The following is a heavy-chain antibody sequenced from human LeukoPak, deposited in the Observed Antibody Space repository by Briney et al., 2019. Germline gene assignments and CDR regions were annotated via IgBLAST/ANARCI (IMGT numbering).Heavy chain of an antibody. V-gene: IGHV1-8*02. CDR2: MNPNSGNT. CDR3: ARGRPITIFGVVSFSRNYYFDY. D-gene: IGHD3-3*01. CDR1: GYTFTSYD. Sequence: ASVKVSCKASGYTFTSYDINWVRQATGQGLEWMGWMNPNSGNTGYAQKFQGRVTMTRNTSISTAYMELSSLRSEDTAVYYCARGRPITIFGVVSFSRNYYFDYWGQGTLVTVYS. J-gene: IGHJ4*02.